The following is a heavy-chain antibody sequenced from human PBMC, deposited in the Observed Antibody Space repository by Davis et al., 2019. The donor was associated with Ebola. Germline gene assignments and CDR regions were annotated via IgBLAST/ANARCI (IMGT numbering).Heavy chain of an antibody. CDR2: ISAYNGNT. D-gene: IGHD3-22*01. CDR1: GYTFTSYG. Sequence: ASVKVSCKASGYTFTSYGISWVRQAPGQGLEWMGWISAYNGNTNYAQKLQGRVTMTTDTSTSTAYMELRSLRSDDTAVYYCARDPHYYDSSGYVFDYWGQGTLVTVSS. CDR3: ARDPHYYDSSGYVFDY. J-gene: IGHJ4*02. V-gene: IGHV1-18*01.